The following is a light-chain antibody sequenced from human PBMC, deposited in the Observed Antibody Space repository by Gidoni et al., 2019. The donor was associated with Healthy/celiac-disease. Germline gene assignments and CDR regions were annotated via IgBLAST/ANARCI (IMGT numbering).Light chain of an antibody. Sequence: AIQLTQSPSSLSASVGDRVTITCGASQGISSALAWYQQKPGKAPKLLIYDASSLESGVPSRFSGSGSGTDFTLTISSLQPEDFATYYCQQFNSYPLFTFXPXTKVDIK. J-gene: IGKJ3*01. V-gene: IGKV1-13*02. CDR1: QGISSA. CDR2: DAS. CDR3: QQFNSYPLFT.